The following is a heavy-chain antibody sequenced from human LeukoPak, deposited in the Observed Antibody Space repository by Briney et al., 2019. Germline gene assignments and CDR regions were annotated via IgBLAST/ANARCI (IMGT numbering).Heavy chain of an antibody. CDR2: IIPDSGDT. V-gene: IGHV1-2*02. CDR1: GYTFSGYY. CDR3: ARGQGGSGSYFFDY. Sequence: ASLKVSCKASGYTFSGYYMHWVRQAPGQRLEWMGWIIPDSGDTNYAQKFQGRVTMTRDTSVSTACMELSRLRSDDTAVYFCARGQGGSGSYFFDYWGQGTLVTVSS. J-gene: IGHJ4*02. D-gene: IGHD3-10*01.